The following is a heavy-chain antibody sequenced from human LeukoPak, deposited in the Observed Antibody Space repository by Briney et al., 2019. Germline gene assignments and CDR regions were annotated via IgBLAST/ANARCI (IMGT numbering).Heavy chain of an antibody. CDR3: ARPIGVAGTSAAFDI. Sequence: PGGSLRLSCAASGFTFSSYWMSWVRQAPCKGLEWVAFIRYDGSNKYYADSVKGRFTIPRDNSKNTLYLQMNSLRAEDTAVYYCARPIGVAGTSAAFDIWGQGTMVTVSS. D-gene: IGHD6-19*01. J-gene: IGHJ3*02. CDR2: IRYDGSNK. V-gene: IGHV3-30*02. CDR1: GFTFSSYW.